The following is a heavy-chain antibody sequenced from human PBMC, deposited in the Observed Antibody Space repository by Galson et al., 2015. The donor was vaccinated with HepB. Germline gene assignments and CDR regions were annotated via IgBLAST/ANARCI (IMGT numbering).Heavy chain of an antibody. J-gene: IGHJ3*02. D-gene: IGHD5-18*01. V-gene: IGHV3-48*02. Sequence: SLRLSCAASGFTFSTYSLNWVRQTPGKGLEWVSYISSSSSTIYYADSVKGRFTISRDNAKNSLYLYMNSLRDEDTAVYYCARDRIRGFSYDAFDIWGQGTMITVSS. CDR1: GFTFSTYS. CDR3: ARDRIRGFSYDAFDI. CDR2: ISSSSSTI.